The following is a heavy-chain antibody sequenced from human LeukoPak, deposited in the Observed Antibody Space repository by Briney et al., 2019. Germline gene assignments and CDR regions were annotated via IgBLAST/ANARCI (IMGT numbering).Heavy chain of an antibody. D-gene: IGHD6-19*01. Sequence: GRSLRLSCAAAGFTFSSYGMHWVRQALGKGLVWVAVIWYDGSNKYYADSVKGRFTISRDNSKNTLYLLMNSLRAEDTAVYYCARDCASSGCFDYWGQGTLVTVSS. CDR1: GFTFSSYG. V-gene: IGHV3-33*01. CDR2: IWYDGSNK. CDR3: ARDCASSGCFDY. J-gene: IGHJ4*02.